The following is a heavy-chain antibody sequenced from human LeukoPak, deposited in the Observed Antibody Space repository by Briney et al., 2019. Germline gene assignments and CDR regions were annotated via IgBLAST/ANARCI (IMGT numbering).Heavy chain of an antibody. D-gene: IGHD2-2*01. J-gene: IGHJ3*02. V-gene: IGHV4-39*01. CDR3: AGGRCSSTSCADAFDI. CDR1: GGSISSSSYY. Sequence: SETLSLTCTVPGGSISSSSYYWGWIRQPPGKGLEWIGSIYYSGSTYYNPSLKSRVTISVDTSKNQFSLKLSSVTAADTAVYYCAGGRCSSTSCADAFDIWGQGTMVTVSS. CDR2: IYYSGST.